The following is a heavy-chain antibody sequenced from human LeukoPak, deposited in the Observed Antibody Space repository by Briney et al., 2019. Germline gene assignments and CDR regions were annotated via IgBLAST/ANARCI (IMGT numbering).Heavy chain of an antibody. V-gene: IGHV4-59*12. D-gene: IGHD3-9*01. CDR1: GGSISSYY. CDR2: IYYSGST. CDR3: ARDVLRYFDP. J-gene: IGHJ5*02. Sequence: PSETLSLTCTVSGGSISSYYWSWIRQPPGKGLEWIGYIYYSGSTNCNPSLKSRVTISLDSSKNQFSLNLSSVTAADTAVYYCARDVLRYFDPWGQGTLVTVSS.